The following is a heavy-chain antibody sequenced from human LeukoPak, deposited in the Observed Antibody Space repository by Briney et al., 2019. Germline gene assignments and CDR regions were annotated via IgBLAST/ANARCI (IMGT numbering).Heavy chain of an antibody. CDR1: GGSISSYY. D-gene: IGHD3-10*01. J-gene: IGHJ4*02. CDR3: VRMDYGSGSYYFDD. V-gene: IGHV4-59*01. Sequence: SETLSLTCTVSGGSISSYYWNCIRQPPGKGLEWIGYIYYTGSTNYNPSLKSRVTMSIDTSKNQFSLKLSSVTAADTAVYYCVRMDYGSGSYYFDDWGQGTLVTVSS. CDR2: IYYTGST.